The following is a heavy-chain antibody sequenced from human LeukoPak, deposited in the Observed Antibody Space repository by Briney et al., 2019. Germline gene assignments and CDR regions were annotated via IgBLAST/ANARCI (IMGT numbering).Heavy chain of an antibody. Sequence: GGSLRLSCAASASDFSTSWMHWVRQAPGKGLVWVSRITSDGSSTYYADSVKGRFTISRDNSKNTLYLQMNSLRAEDTAVYYCAKDAYYYDSSGYCQDWGQGTLVTVSS. CDR3: AKDAYYYDSSGYCQD. CDR1: ASDFSTSW. D-gene: IGHD3-22*01. CDR2: ITSDGSST. V-gene: IGHV3-74*01. J-gene: IGHJ4*02.